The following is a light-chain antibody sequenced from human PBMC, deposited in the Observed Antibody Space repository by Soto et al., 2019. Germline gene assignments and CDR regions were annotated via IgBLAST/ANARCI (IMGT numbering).Light chain of an antibody. Sequence: QSALTQPPSVSGSPGQSVTISCTGTSSDVGSYNRVSWYQQPPGTAPKLMIYEVSNRPSGVPDRFSGSKSGNTASLTISGLQAEDEAAYYCSSYTSSSTVVFGGGTKVTVL. CDR3: SSYTSSSTVV. J-gene: IGLJ2*01. CDR1: SSDVGSYNR. CDR2: EVS. V-gene: IGLV2-18*02.